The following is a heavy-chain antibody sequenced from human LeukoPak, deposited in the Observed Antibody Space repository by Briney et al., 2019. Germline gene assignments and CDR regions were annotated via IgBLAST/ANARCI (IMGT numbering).Heavy chain of an antibody. Sequence: GGSLRLSCAASGFTVSTNYMSWVRQAPGKGLEWVSITYSDGDTYYADSVKGRFTVSRDISRNTLYLQMNSLRAEDTAVYYCARNLEYGGRKVNFFHLWGQGTLVTVSS. CDR1: GFTVSTNY. J-gene: IGHJ4*02. D-gene: IGHD4-23*01. V-gene: IGHV3-53*01. CDR3: ARNLEYGGRKVNFFHL. CDR2: TYSDGDT.